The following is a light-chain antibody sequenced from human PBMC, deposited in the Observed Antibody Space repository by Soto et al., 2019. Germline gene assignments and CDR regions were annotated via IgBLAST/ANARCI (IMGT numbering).Light chain of an antibody. V-gene: IGLV2-14*01. CDR3: SSYTRSSTLV. CDR2: DVS. Sequence: QSVLTQPASVSGSPGQSITISCTGTSSDVGGYNYVSWYQQHPGNAPKLMIYDVSNRPSGVSNRFSGSKSGNTASLTISGLQAEDEADYYCSSYTRSSTLVFGGGPNRTVL. J-gene: IGLJ2*01. CDR1: SSDVGGYNY.